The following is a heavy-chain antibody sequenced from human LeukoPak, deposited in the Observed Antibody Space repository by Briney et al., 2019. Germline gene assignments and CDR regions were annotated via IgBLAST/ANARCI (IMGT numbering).Heavy chain of an antibody. CDR3: AKAGSSLVPYYFDY. CDR1: GFTFSSYG. D-gene: IGHD6-6*01. V-gene: IGHV3-30*18. CDR2: ISYDGSNK. Sequence: GGSLRLSCAASGFTFSSYGMPWVRQAPGKGLEWVAVISYDGSNKYYADSVKGRFTISRDNPKNTLYLQTNSLRAEDTAVYYCAKAGSSLVPYYFDYWGQGTLVTVSS. J-gene: IGHJ4*02.